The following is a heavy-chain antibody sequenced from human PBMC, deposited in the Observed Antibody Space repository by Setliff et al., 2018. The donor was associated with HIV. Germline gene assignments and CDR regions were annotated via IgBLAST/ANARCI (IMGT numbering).Heavy chain of an antibody. Sequence: GGSLRLSCAASGFTFSSYEMNWVRQAPGKGLEWVANIGQDGSEKNYVDSVQGRFTISRDNDRHYVYLQMTSLRPEDTALYYCAKDYGDGHNWGAFDIWGQGTMVTVSS. CDR3: AKDYGDGHNWGAFDI. D-gene: IGHD3-16*01. CDR2: IGQDGSEK. CDR1: GFTFSSYE. V-gene: IGHV3-7*03. J-gene: IGHJ3*02.